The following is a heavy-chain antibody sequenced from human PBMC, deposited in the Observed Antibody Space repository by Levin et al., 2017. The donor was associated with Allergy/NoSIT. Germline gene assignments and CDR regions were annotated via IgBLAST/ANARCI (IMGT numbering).Heavy chain of an antibody. CDR2: IWYDGSNK. Sequence: GESLKISCAASGFTFSSYGMHWVRQAPGKGLEWVAVIWYDGSNKYYADSVKGRFTISRDNSKNTLYLQMNSLRAEDTAVYYCARHGRRDTAMVTLTYYYYGMDVWGQGTTVTVSS. J-gene: IGHJ6*02. CDR3: ARHGRRDTAMVTLTYYYYGMDV. V-gene: IGHV3-33*01. D-gene: IGHD5-18*01. CDR1: GFTFSSYG.